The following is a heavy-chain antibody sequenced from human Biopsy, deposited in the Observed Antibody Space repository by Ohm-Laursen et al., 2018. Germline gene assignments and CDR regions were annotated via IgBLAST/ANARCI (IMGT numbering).Heavy chain of an antibody. V-gene: IGHV3-23*01. CDR1: GFTFSSYG. CDR3: SKLGGDPAPFDRASDV. D-gene: IGHD2-21*02. J-gene: IGHJ3*01. Sequence: SLRLSCAAPGFTFSSYGMSWVRQAPGKGLEWVSAITDSGGSTFYADSVKGRFTISRDDSKNTLYLQMNSLRVEDTAVYFCSKLGGDPAPFDRASDVWSRGTKVTVSS. CDR2: ITDSGGST.